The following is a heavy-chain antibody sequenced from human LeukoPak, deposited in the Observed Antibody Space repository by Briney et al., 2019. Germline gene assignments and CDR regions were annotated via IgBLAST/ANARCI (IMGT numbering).Heavy chain of an antibody. CDR1: GYSFTTYW. J-gene: IGHJ4*02. Sequence: GESLKISCKGSGYSFTTYWIAWVRQMPGKGLEWMGIIYPGDSDPRYSPSFQGQVTISADKSISTAYLQWSSLKASDSAMYYCVRHGLGSSWFGFDYWGQGTLVTVSS. D-gene: IGHD6-13*01. CDR2: IYPGDSDP. CDR3: VRHGLGSSWFGFDY. V-gene: IGHV5-51*01.